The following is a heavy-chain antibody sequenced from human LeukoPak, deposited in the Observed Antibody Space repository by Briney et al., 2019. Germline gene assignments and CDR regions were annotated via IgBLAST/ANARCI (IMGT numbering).Heavy chain of an antibody. CDR1: GFTFSSYA. CDR2: ISYVGSNK. Sequence: GRSLRLSWAASGFTFSSYAMHWVRQAPGKGLEWVAVISYVGSNKYYADSVKDRFTISRDNSKNTLYLQMNSLRAEDTAVYYCARGRRCGSYFAYWGQGTLVTVSS. CDR3: ARGRRCGSYFAY. D-gene: IGHD1-26*01. V-gene: IGHV3-30-3*01. J-gene: IGHJ4*02.